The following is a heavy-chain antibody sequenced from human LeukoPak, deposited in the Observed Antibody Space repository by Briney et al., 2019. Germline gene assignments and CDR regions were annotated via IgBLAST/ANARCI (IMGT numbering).Heavy chain of an antibody. V-gene: IGHV3-48*01. CDR2: ISGSSSTI. CDR1: GFSFSSNS. CDR3: ARESTAMAQGY. Sequence: PGGSLRLSCAASGFSFSSNSMNWVRQAPGKGLEWVSYISGSSSTIYYADSVKGRFTISRDNAKNSLYLQMNSLRAEDTAVYYCARESTAMAQGYWGQGTLVTVSS. J-gene: IGHJ4*02. D-gene: IGHD5-18*01.